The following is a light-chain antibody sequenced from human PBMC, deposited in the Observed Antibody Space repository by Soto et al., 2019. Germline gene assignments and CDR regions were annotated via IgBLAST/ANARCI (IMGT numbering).Light chain of an antibody. J-gene: IGKJ1*01. CDR2: GAS. CDR1: QSLTNSF. CDR3: HQYGSSQT. Sequence: EFVLTQSPGTLSLSPGERATLSCRASQSLTNSFIAWYQQRPGQAPRLLIYGASSRATGIPDRFTGSGSGTDFTLIISSLEPEDCAVYYCHQYGSSQTFGQGTKVDIK. V-gene: IGKV3-20*01.